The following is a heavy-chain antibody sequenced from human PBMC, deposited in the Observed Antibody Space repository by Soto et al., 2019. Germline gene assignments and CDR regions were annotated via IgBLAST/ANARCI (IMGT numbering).Heavy chain of an antibody. D-gene: IGHD3-10*01. Sequence: ASVKVSCKASGYTFTGYYMHWVRQAPGQGLEWMGWINPNSGGTNYAQKFQGRVTMTRDTSISTAYMELSRLRSDDTAVYYCARDPPITMVRGVINWFDPWGQGXLVTVPS. CDR3: ARDPPITMVRGVINWFDP. CDR2: INPNSGGT. CDR1: GYTFTGYY. V-gene: IGHV1-2*02. J-gene: IGHJ5*02.